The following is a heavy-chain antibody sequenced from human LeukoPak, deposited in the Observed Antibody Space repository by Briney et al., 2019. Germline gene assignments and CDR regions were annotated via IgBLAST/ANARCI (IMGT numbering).Heavy chain of an antibody. CDR3: PRGPYSYDSSGAFDI. V-gene: IGHV4-59*10. CDR2: ISSSGST. J-gene: IGHJ3*02. Sequence: PSETLSLTCAVYDGSFSGYYWSWIRQPAGKGLEWIGRISSSGSTNYNPSLKSRVTISVDTSKNQFSLKLSSVTAADTAVYFCPRGPYSYDSSGAFDIWGKGKMVTVPS. D-gene: IGHD3-22*01. CDR1: DGSFSGYY.